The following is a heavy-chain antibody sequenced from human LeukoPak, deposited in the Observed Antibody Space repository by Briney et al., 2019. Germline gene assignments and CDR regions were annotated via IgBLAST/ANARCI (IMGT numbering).Heavy chain of an antibody. CDR2: ISGSGGST. J-gene: IGHJ4*02. Sequence: GGSLRLSCAASGFTFSSYAMSWVRQAPVKGLEWVSAISGSGGSTYYADSVKGRFTISRDNSKNTLYLQMNSLRAEDTAVYYCASSSGWYGDYWGQGTLVTVSS. V-gene: IGHV3-23*01. D-gene: IGHD6-19*01. CDR3: ASSSGWYGDY. CDR1: GFTFSSYA.